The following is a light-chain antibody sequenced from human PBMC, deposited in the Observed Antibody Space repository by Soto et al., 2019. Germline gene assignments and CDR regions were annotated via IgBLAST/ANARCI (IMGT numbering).Light chain of an antibody. V-gene: IGKV1-5*01. CDR1: QSISSW. CDR3: QQYNRYWT. CDR2: EAS. Sequence: DIQMTQSPSTLSASVGDRVPITCRATQSISSWLAGYQQKPGKAPQLLIYEASRLESGVPSRFSGSGSVTEFTLTLSSRQHEEFTTYFCQQYNRYWTFGQGTNVEIK. J-gene: IGKJ1*01.